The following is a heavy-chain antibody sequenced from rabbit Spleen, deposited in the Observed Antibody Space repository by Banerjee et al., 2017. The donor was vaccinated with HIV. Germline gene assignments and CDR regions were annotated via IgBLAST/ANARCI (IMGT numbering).Heavy chain of an antibody. CDR3: ARVVVAGVDWLDL. D-gene: IGHD4-1*01. Sequence: EQLVETGGGLVQPGGSLTLSCKASGIDFSSYYMSWFRQAPGEGLEYIGVILTGGSAYYASWVNGRFTISKTSSTTVTLQMTSLTAADTATYFCARVVVAGVDWLDLWGQGTLVTVS. V-gene: IGHV1S21*01. J-gene: IGHJ5*01. CDR2: ILTGGSA. CDR1: GIDFSSYY.